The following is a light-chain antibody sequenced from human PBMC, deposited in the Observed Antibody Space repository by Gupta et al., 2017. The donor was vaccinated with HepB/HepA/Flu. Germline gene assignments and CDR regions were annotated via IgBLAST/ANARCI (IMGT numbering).Light chain of an antibody. V-gene: IGKV1-33*01. CDR2: GAS. J-gene: IGKJ4*01. CDR3: QQYHNVFS. Sequence: DIQMTQSPSSLSASVGDRVTITCQASQNIYNYLHWYQQKPGKAPKLLIYGASNLQAGVPSRFSGSGSGTLFTFTISSLQPEDIATYYCQQYHNVFSFGGGTKVEMK. CDR1: QNIYNY.